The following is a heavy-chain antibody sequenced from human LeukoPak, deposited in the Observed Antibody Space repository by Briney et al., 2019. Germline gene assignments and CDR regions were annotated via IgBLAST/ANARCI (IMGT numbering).Heavy chain of an antibody. Sequence: PGGSLRLSCAASGFTFSSYAMSWVRQAPGKGLEWVSAIGGSGGSTYYADSVKGRFTISRDNSKNTLYLQMNSLRAEDTAVYYCAKDPTYVVRGVSNYWGQGTLVTVSS. CDR3: AKDPTYVVRGVSNY. CDR2: IGGSGGST. J-gene: IGHJ4*02. CDR1: GFTFSSYA. D-gene: IGHD3-10*01. V-gene: IGHV3-23*01.